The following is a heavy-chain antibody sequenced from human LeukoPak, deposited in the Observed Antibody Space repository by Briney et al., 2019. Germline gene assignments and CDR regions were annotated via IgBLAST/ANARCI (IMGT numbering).Heavy chain of an antibody. V-gene: IGHV3-7*05. CDR3: ASSKDHYCRY. CDR2: IHQDAGEK. Sequence: GGYLSLSCAASGFSFSDSWMTWVRQTPGKGLQWVASIHQDAGEKQYLDSVRGRFTISRDNARNSLYLQMNSLRVEDTAVYYCASSKDHYCRYWGQGTPVTVSS. J-gene: IGHJ4*02. CDR1: GFSFSDSW.